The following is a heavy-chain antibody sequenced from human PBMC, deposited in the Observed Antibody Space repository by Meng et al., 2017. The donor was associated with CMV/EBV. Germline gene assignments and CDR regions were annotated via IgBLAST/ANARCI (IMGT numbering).Heavy chain of an antibody. CDR1: GFTFSSYA. J-gene: IGHJ4*02. V-gene: IGHV3-30*04. CDR3: ARDPRLWVAGANPLYYFDY. D-gene: IGHD6-19*01. Sequence: GESLKISCAASGFTFSSYAMHWVRQAPGKGLEWAAVISYDGSNKYYADSVKGRFTSSRDNSKNTLYLQMNSLRAEDTAVYYCARDPRLWVAGANPLYYFDYWGQGTLVTSPQ. CDR2: ISYDGSNK.